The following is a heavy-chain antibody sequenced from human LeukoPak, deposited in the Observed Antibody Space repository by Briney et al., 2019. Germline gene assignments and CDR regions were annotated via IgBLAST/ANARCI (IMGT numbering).Heavy chain of an antibody. D-gene: IGHD6-13*01. Sequence: PSETLSLTCTGSGGSISSNYWSWIRQPPGRGLEWIGYIYHSGGTNYNPSLKSRVTISADTPKNQFSLKLSSVTAADTAVYYCARGDSYSSTYYTTYYFDYWGQGTLVTVSS. V-gene: IGHV4-59*01. CDR2: IYHSGGT. CDR3: ARGDSYSSTYYTTYYFDY. CDR1: GGSISSNY. J-gene: IGHJ4*02.